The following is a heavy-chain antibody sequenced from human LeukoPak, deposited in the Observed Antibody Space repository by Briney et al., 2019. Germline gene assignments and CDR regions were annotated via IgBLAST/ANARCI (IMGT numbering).Heavy chain of an antibody. D-gene: IGHD2-2*01. J-gene: IGHJ5*02. Sequence: SETLSLTCAVYGWSFNDYYWNWIRQPPGKGLEWIGEINARGDTNYNPTLRSRVTISVDTSKKQFSLRLTSMIAADTALYYCARGQVPAARGYNWFDPWGQGTLVTVSS. CDR1: GWSFNDYY. CDR2: INARGDT. CDR3: ARGQVPAARGYNWFDP. V-gene: IGHV4-34*01.